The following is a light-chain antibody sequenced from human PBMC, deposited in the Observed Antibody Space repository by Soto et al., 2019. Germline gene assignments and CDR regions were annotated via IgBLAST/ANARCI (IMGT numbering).Light chain of an antibody. CDR1: SSNIGAGYD. CDR3: QPYDSSLSGSPYVV. Sequence: QAVVTQPPSVSGAPGQRVTISCTGSSSNIGAGYDVHWYQQLPGTAPKLLIYGNSNRPSGVPDRFSGSKSGTSASLAITGLQAEDEADYYCQPYDSSLSGSPYVVFGGGTKLTVL. CDR2: GNS. J-gene: IGLJ2*01. V-gene: IGLV1-40*01.